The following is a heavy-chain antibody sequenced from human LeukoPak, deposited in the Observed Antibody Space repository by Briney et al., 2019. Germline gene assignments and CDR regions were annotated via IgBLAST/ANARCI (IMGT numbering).Heavy chain of an antibody. J-gene: IGHJ4*02. Sequence: TGGSLRLSCATSGFTFSNYNMNWVRQAPGKGLEWVSSITSSSSYLYYADSVKGRFTISRDIAKNSLFLQMDSLRVEDTAVYYCARHNSDWYVLDYWGQGTLVTVSS. D-gene: IGHD6-19*01. CDR3: ARHNSDWYVLDY. CDR2: ITSSSSYL. V-gene: IGHV3-21*01. CDR1: GFTFSNYN.